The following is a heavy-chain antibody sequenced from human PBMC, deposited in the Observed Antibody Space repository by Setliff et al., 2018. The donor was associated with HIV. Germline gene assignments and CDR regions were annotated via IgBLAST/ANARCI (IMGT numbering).Heavy chain of an antibody. CDR3: ARDIRGSNNWFDP. D-gene: IGHD3-16*01. J-gene: IGHJ5*02. CDR1: GGSLSGYS. CDR2: IFHNGTI. V-gene: IGHV4-34*12. Sequence: SETLSLTCAVYGGSLSGYSWSWIRQAPGKGLEWIGEIFHNGTINFNPSLRSRVALSIDTSKSQISLNLTSLSTADTAVYYCARDIRGSNNWFDPWGQGTLVTVSS.